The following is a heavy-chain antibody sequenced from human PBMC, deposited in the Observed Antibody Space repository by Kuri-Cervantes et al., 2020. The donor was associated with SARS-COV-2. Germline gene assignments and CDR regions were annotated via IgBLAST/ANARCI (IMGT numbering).Heavy chain of an antibody. J-gene: IGHJ5*02. V-gene: IGHV1-69*06. D-gene: IGHD2-2*01. CDR3: ARTRGANIVVVPAAISAWFDP. CDR1: GGTFSSYA. CDR2: IIPIFGTA. Sequence: ASVKVSCKASGGTFSSYAISWVRQAPGQGLEWMGGIIPIFGTANYAQKFQGRVTITADKSTSTAYMELSSLRSEDTAVYYCARTRGANIVVVPAAISAWFDPWGQGTLVTVSS.